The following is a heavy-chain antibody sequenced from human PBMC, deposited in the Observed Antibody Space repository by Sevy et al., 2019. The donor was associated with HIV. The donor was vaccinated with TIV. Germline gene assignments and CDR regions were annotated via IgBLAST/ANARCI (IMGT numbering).Heavy chain of an antibody. D-gene: IGHD2-8*01. V-gene: IGHV3-23*01. CDR3: AGGGGTKPHDY. J-gene: IGHJ4*02. CDR2: LSFGCGEI. Sequence: GGSLRLSCAASGFTFSKYSMSWVRQPPGKGLEWVSTLSFGCGEINYADSVKGRFTISRDNSKSSVYLQMNNLRPEDTAVYYCAGGGGTKPHDYWGQGTLVTVSS. CDR1: GFTFSKYS.